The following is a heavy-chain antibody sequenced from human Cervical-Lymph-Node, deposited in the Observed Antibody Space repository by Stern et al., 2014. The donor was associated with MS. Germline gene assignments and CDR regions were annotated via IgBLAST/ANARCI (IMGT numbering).Heavy chain of an antibody. V-gene: IGHV3-30-3*01. CDR2: VSNVGSNK. Sequence: QVQLVESGGGVVQPGRSLRLSCAASGFIFSDFALHWVRQAPGKGLDWLAVVSNVGSNKYYADSVRGRFIITRDNSRNTLHLQMNSLRPEDTAVYYCARAGVTVVQGVAVPDHFDHWGQGTPVTVSS. J-gene: IGHJ4*02. D-gene: IGHD2-21*01. CDR1: GFIFSDFA. CDR3: ARAGVTVVQGVAVPDHFDH.